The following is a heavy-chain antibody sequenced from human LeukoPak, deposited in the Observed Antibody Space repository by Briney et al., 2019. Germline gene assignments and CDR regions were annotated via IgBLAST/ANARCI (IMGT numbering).Heavy chain of an antibody. Sequence: PSETLSLTCTVSGGSISSYYWSWIRQPAGKGLEWIGRLYTSGSTNYNPSLKSRVTMSVDTSKNQFSLKLTSMTAADTAVYYCARQLALWGDQSKSFDYWGQGTLVTVSS. CDR3: ARQLALWGDQSKSFDY. CDR1: GGSISSYY. D-gene: IGHD3-16*01. V-gene: IGHV4-4*07. J-gene: IGHJ4*02. CDR2: LYTSGST.